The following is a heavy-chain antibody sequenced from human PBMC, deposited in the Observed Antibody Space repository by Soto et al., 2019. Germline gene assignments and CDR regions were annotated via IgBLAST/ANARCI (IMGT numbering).Heavy chain of an antibody. CDR2: ISGNGIAT. D-gene: IGHD3-10*01. CDR1: GFIFRDHA. J-gene: IGHJ5*02. V-gene: IGHV3-23*01. CDR3: ARDAISMVRGTNNWFDP. Sequence: GGSLLLSCEAYGFIFRDHAMSWVRPAPGKGLEWVSAISGNGIATYYADCVKGRFTISRDNSKNTLYLQMNRLRADDTAVYYCARDAISMVRGTNNWFDPWGQGTLVTVSS.